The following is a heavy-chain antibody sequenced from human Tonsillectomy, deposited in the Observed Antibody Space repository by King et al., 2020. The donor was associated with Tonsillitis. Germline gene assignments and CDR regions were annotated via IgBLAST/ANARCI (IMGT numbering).Heavy chain of an antibody. Sequence: VQLVESGGGLVQPGGSLRLSCAASGFTISNYWMSWVRQAPGKGLEWVANIRQDGNSKYYVDSVKGRFTISRDNAKNSLYLQTNSLRVEDTAVYFCARIKVGAPPQDVFDVWGLGTLVTVSS. D-gene: IGHD1-26*01. CDR1: GFTISNYW. CDR2: IRQDGNSK. J-gene: IGHJ3*01. CDR3: ARIKVGAPPQDVFDV. V-gene: IGHV3-7*01.